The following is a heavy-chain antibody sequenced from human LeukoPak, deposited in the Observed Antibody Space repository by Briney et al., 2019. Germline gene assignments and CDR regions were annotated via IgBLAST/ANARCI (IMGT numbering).Heavy chain of an antibody. CDR2: IYYSGST. V-gene: IGHV4-59*01. Sequence: SETLSLTCTVSGVSISSYYWSWIRQPPGKGLEWVGYIYYSGSTNYNPSLKSRVTISVDTSKNQFSLKLSSVTAADTAVYYCARSRVWSGYFPYYYMDVWGKGTTVTVSS. CDR1: GVSISSYY. J-gene: IGHJ6*03. D-gene: IGHD3-3*01. CDR3: ARSRVWSGYFPYYYMDV.